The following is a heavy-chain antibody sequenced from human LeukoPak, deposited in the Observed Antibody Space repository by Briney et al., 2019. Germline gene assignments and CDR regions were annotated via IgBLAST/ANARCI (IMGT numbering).Heavy chain of an antibody. J-gene: IGHJ4*02. V-gene: IGHV1-2*02. CDR1: GYTFTGYY. D-gene: IGHD4-17*01. CDR3: ARGGVFTVTTPDY. Sequence: ASVKVSCKASGYTFTGYYMHWVRQAPGQGLEWMGWINPNSGGTNYAQKFQGRVTMTRDTSISTAYMELSRLRSDDAAVYYCARGGVFTVTTPDYWGQGTLVTVSS. CDR2: INPNSGGT.